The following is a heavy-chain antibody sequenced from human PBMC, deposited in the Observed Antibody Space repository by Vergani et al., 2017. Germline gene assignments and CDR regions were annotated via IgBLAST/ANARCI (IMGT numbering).Heavy chain of an antibody. CDR2: ISGSGGST. CDR3: ARAGDGYNAPCY. Sequence: EVQLLESGGGLVQPGGSLRLSCAASGFTFSSYAMSWVRQAPGKGLEWVSAISGSGGSTYYADSVKGRFTISRDNSKNMLYLQMNSLRAEDTAVYYCARAGDGYNAPCYWGQGTLVTVSS. CDR1: GFTFSSYA. V-gene: IGHV3-23*01. J-gene: IGHJ4*02. D-gene: IGHD5-24*01.